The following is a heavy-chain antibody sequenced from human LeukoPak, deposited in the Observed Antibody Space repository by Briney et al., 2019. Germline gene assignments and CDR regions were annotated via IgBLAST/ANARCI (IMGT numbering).Heavy chain of an antibody. V-gene: IGHV7-4-1*01. J-gene: IGHJ6*02. CDR1: GYTFTSYA. CDR3: ARAGGADYYDSSGYYRPYYYYGMDV. CDR2: INTNTGNP. Sequence: ASVKVSCKASGYTFTSYAMNWVRQAPGQGLEWMGWINTNTGNPTYAQGFTGRFVFSLDTSVSTAYLQIGSLKAEDTAVYYCARAGGADYYDSSGYYRPYYYYGMDVWGQGTTVTVSS. D-gene: IGHD3-22*01.